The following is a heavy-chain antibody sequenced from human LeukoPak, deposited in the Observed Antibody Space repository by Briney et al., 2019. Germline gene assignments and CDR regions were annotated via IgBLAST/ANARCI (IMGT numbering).Heavy chain of an antibody. CDR2: IYNSGNT. Sequence: SETLSLTCTVSGGSISSYHWSWIRQPPGKGLEWIGCIYNSGNTYYNTSLKSRVTISADTSNNQCSLRLSSVTAADTAVYYCARRTPGTTSDIWCQGTMVTVSS. CDR1: GGSISSYH. D-gene: IGHD1-1*01. CDR3: ARRTPGTTSDI. J-gene: IGHJ3*02. V-gene: IGHV4-59*08.